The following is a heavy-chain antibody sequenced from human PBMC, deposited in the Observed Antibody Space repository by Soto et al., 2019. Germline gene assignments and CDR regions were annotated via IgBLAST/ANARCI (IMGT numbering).Heavy chain of an antibody. CDR1: GFTFSTYS. CDR2: ISSSGGTI. V-gene: IGHV3-48*02. J-gene: IGHJ4*02. CDR3: ARRSVRYSSGGSCSQLDY. D-gene: IGHD2-15*01. Sequence: EVQLVESGGGLVQPGGSVRLSCAASGFTFSTYSMNWVRQAPGKGLEWVSFISSSGGTIYYADSVKGRFTISRDNAKNSLYLQMNSLRDEDTAVYYCARRSVRYSSGGSCSQLDYWGQGTLVTVSS.